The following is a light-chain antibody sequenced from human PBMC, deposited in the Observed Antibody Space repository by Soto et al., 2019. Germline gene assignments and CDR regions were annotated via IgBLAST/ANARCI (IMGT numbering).Light chain of an antibody. V-gene: IGKV1-39*01. CDR2: GAS. J-gene: IGKJ5*01. Sequence: DIQMPQSPSSLSASVGDRVTITCRASQSISSFLNWHQHKPGKATKVLIYGASSLQGGVPSRFSGCGSGTDFTLTISSLKPEDVANYYCEQGYSTPVTFGQGTRLDIK. CDR1: QSISSF. CDR3: EQGYSTPVT.